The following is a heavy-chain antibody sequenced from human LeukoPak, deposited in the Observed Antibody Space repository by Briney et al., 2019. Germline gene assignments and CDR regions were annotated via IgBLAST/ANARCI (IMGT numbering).Heavy chain of an antibody. CDR1: GGTFSSYA. V-gene: IGHV1-69*01. Sequence: SVKVSCKASGGTFSSYAISWVRQAPGQGLEWMGGIIPIFGTANYAQKFQGRVTITADESTSTAYMELSSLRSEDTAVYYCASTGYSSSWYYYYYYMDVWGKGTTVTISS. CDR3: ASTGYSSSWYYYYYYMDV. D-gene: IGHD6-13*01. CDR2: IIPIFGTA. J-gene: IGHJ6*03.